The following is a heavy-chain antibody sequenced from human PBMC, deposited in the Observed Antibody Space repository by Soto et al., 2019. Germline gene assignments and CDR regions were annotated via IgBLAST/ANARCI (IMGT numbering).Heavy chain of an antibody. CDR3: ARDSTTMDV. D-gene: IGHD2-2*01. CDR2: IFYDGNNQ. CDR1: GLTLSNYA. V-gene: IGHV3-33*01. J-gene: IGHJ6*02. Sequence: QVQLVESGGGVVQPGKSLRLSCAASGLTLSNYAMHWVRQAPGKGLEWVAVIFYDGNNQYYADSVKGRFTIYRDNSKNRLYLQMNSLRAEDTAIYYCARDSTTMDVWGQGTAVTVSS.